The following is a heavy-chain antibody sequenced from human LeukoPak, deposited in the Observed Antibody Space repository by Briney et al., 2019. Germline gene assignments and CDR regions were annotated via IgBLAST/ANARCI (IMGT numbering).Heavy chain of an antibody. D-gene: IGHD2-21*01. CDR1: GVSITAYY. CDR3: ARIRCEPTQHRCYNY. CDR2: VAPSGYT. Sequence: SESLSLTCGVHGVSITAYYWSWIRQSPGEALEGIGEVAPSGYTIYNPSLKSRVTMSVDTSKNQLSLTLTSLTAADTAIYYCARIRCEPTQHRCYNYWGRGALVTVSS. J-gene: IGHJ4*02. V-gene: IGHV4-34*01.